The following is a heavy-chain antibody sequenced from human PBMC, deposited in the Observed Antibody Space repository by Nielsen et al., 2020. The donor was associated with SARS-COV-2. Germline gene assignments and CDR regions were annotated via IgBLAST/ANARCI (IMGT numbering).Heavy chain of an antibody. CDR3: ASIGSEYNWNYQTLRRGYFDY. Sequence: GESLKISCAASGFTFSTYSMNWVRQAPGKGLEWVSYISSSRDSRSVIYYTDSVKGRFTISRDNAKNSLYLQMNSLRAEDTAVYYCASIGSEYNWNYQTLRRGYFDYWGQGTLVTVS. V-gene: IGHV3-48*01. CDR2: ISSSRDSRSVI. J-gene: IGHJ4*02. D-gene: IGHD1-7*01. CDR1: GFTFSTYS.